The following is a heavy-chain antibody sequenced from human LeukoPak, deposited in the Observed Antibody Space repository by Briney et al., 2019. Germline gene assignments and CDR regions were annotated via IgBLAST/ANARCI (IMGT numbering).Heavy chain of an antibody. V-gene: IGHV7-4-1*02. CDR1: GGTFSSYS. CDR3: ARDRRYYGSGSYQEYFQH. J-gene: IGHJ1*01. Sequence: ASVKVSCKASGGTFSSYSINWVRQVPGQGLEWMGWINTNTGNPTYAQGFTGRFVFSLDTSVSTAYLQISSLKAEDTAVYYCARDRRYYGSGSYQEYFQHWGQGTLVTVSS. CDR2: INTNTGNP. D-gene: IGHD3-10*01.